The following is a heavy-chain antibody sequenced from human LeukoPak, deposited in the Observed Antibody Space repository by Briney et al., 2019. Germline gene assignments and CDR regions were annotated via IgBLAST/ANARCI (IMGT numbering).Heavy chain of an antibody. J-gene: IGHJ4*02. D-gene: IGHD6-13*01. V-gene: IGHV5-51*01. CDR1: GYSFTSYW. CDR3: ARLKEQLGCVDY. Sequence: GESLEISCKGSGYSFTSYWIGWGRQLPGKGLEWMGIIYPGDSDTRYSPSFQGQVTISADKSISTAYLQWGSLKASDTAMYYCARLKEQLGCVDYWGQGTLVTVSS. CDR2: IYPGDSDT.